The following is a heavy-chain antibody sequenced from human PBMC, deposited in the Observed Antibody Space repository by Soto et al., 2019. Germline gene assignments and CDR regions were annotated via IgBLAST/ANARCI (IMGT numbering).Heavy chain of an antibody. Sequence: QVQLVESGGGVVQPGRSLRLSCAASGFTFSTSDMHWVRQAPGKGLEWVAVISSDGSNEYYADSVKGRFTISRDNSKNTLYVQMNILRAEDTAVYYCAKDLGDSSADDGADYWGQGTLVTVSS. CDR3: AKDLGDSSADDGADY. CDR1: GFTFSTSD. D-gene: IGHD6-25*01. V-gene: IGHV3-30*18. CDR2: ISSDGSNE. J-gene: IGHJ4*02.